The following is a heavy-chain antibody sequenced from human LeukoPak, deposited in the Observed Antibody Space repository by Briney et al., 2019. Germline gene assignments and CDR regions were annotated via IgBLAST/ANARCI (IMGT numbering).Heavy chain of an antibody. CDR3: ARDLRRGSRVSSGWYPRLDY. Sequence: ASVKVSCKASGYTFTSYYMHWVRQAPGQGLEWMGIINPSGGSTSYAQKFQGRVTMTRDMSTSTVYMELSSLRSEDTAVYYCARDLRRGSRVSSGWYPRLDYWGQGTLVTVSS. CDR1: GYTFTSYY. J-gene: IGHJ4*02. V-gene: IGHV1-46*01. CDR2: INPSGGST. D-gene: IGHD6-19*01.